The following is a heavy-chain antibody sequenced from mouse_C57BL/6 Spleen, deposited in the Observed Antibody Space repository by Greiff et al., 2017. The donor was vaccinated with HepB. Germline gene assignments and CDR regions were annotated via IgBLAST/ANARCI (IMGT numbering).Heavy chain of an antibody. J-gene: IGHJ4*01. CDR3: ARLRVGYAMDY. CDR2: INPGSGGT. Sequence: QVQLQQSGAELVRPGTSVKVSCKASGYAFTNYLIEWVKQRPGQGLEWIGVINPGSGGTNYNEKFKGKATLTADKSSSTAYMQISSLASEDSAVYFCARLRVGYAMDYWGQGTSVTVSS. CDR1: GYAFTNYL. V-gene: IGHV1-54*01.